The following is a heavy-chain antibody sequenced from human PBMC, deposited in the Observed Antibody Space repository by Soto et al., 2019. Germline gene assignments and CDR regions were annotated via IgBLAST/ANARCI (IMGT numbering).Heavy chain of an antibody. V-gene: IGHV3-23*01. D-gene: IGHD5-12*01. Sequence: LRLSCAASGFTFSSYAMSGVRQAPGKGLEWVSAISGSGGSTYYADSVRGRFTISRDNSKNTLYLQMNSLRAEDTAVYYCAKDPLRGAKITGFDYWGQGTLVTVS. CDR1: GFTFSSYA. CDR2: ISGSGGST. CDR3: AKDPLRGAKITGFDY. J-gene: IGHJ4*02.